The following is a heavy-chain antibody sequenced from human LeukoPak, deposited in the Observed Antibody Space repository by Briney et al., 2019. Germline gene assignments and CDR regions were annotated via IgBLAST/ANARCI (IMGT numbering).Heavy chain of an antibody. CDR2: ISYDGSNK. D-gene: IGHD7-27*01. CDR3: LGSYYYYYGMDV. V-gene: IGHV3-30*03. Sequence: GGSLRLSCAASGFTFSSYGMHRVRQAPGKGLEWVAVISYDGSNKYYADSVKGRFTISRDNSKNTLYLQMNSLRAEDTAVYYCLGSYYYYYGMDVWGQGTTVTVSS. CDR1: GFTFSSYG. J-gene: IGHJ6*02.